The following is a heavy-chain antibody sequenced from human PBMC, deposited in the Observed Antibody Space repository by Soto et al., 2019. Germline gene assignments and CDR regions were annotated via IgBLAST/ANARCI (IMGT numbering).Heavy chain of an antibody. V-gene: IGHV4-30-2*01. D-gene: IGHD4-4*01. CDR2: IYRTGNT. CDR3: ARGDYKYSIDY. CDR1: GDSMTIGDYS. J-gene: IGHJ4*02. Sequence: SETLSVTCTVSGDSMTIGDYSWSWIRQPPGKGLEWLGYIYRTGNTHYSPSLKSRVSISQDRSKNQFSLELTSVAAADTAVYYCARGDYKYSIDYWGQGTMVTVSS.